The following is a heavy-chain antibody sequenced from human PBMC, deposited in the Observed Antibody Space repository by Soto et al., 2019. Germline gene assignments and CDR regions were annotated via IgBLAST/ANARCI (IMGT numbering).Heavy chain of an antibody. V-gene: IGHV1-69*13. D-gene: IGHD4-17*01. J-gene: IGHJ4*02. CDR3: ARVRSLGVTTGHYFDY. CDR1: GGTFSSYA. CDR2: IIPIFGTA. Sequence: GASVKVSCKASGGTFSSYAISWVRQAPGQGLEWMGGIIPIFGTANYAQKFQGRVTITADESTSTAYMELSSLRSEDTAVYYCARVRSLGVTTGHYFDYWGQGTLVTVSS.